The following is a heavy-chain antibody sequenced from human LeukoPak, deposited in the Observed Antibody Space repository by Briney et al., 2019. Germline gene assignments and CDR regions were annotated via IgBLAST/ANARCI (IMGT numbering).Heavy chain of an antibody. Sequence: GGSLRLSCAASGSTFSNAWMSWARQAPGKGLEWVGRIKSKTDGGTTDYAAPVKGRFSISRDGSKNTLYLQMNSLKTEDTAIYYCTTAMKNTVTTVHYWGQGTLVTVSS. D-gene: IGHD4-11*01. CDR2: IKSKTDGGTT. CDR1: GSTFSNAW. J-gene: IGHJ4*02. V-gene: IGHV3-15*01. CDR3: TTAMKNTVTTVHY.